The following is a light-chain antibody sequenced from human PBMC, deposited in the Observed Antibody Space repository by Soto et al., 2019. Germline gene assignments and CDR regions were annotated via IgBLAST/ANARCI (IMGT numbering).Light chain of an antibody. V-gene: IGLV2-14*01. CDR3: SSNTNTNTPVV. J-gene: IGLJ2*01. CDR2: EVN. Sequence: QSALTQPASVSGSPGQSITISCTATSSDFGDYNYVSWYQQHPGKAPKLMIYEVNHRPSGVSNRFSGSKSVNTASLTISGLQAEDEADYYCSSNTNTNTPVVFGGGTKVTVL. CDR1: SSDFGDYNY.